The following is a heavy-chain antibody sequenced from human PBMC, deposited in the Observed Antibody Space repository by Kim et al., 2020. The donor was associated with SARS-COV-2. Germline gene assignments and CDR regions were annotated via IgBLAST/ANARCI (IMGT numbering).Heavy chain of an antibody. D-gene: IGHD1-26*01. V-gene: IGHV3-64D*09. J-gene: IGHJ6*02. CDR1: GFTFSSYT. CDR3: VKKMGATSLAYYGMDV. Sequence: GGSLRLSCSASGFTFSSYTIHWVRQAPGKGLEYVSAISSNGGKTYYADSVKGRFTISRDNSKNTLYLQMSSLRDEDTAVYYCVKKMGATSLAYYGMDVWGQRTTVTVSS. CDR2: ISSNGGKT.